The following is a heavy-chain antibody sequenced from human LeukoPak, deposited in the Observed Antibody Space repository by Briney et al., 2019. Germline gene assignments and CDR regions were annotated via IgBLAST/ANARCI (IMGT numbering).Heavy chain of an antibody. J-gene: IGHJ3*02. CDR2: IYHSGST. Sequence: SGTLSLTCAVSGGSISSSNWWSWVRQPPGKGLEWIGEIYHSGSTNYNPSLKSRVTISVDTSKNQFSLKLSSVTAADTAVYYCASGDIVVVPAAVPGLYDGVLEAFDIWGQGTMVTVSS. CDR3: ASGDIVVVPAAVPGLYDGVLEAFDI. CDR1: GGSISSSNW. V-gene: IGHV4-4*02. D-gene: IGHD2-2*01.